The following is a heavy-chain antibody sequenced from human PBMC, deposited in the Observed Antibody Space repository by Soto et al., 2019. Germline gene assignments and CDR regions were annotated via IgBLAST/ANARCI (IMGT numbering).Heavy chain of an antibody. D-gene: IGHD6-19*01. CDR3: ATGNHLERVYPPSYSSGWYPYFDY. J-gene: IGHJ4*02. Sequence: GGSLRLSCAASGFTFSSYGMHWVRQAPGKGLEWVAVISYDGSNKYYADSVKGRFTISRDNSKNTLYLQMNSLRAEDTAVYYCATGNHLERVYPPSYSSGWYPYFDYWGQGTLVTVSS. CDR1: GFTFSSYG. CDR2: ISYDGSNK. V-gene: IGHV3-30*03.